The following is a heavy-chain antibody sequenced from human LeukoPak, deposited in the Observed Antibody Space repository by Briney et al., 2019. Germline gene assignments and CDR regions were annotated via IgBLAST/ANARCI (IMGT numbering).Heavy chain of an antibody. CDR2: INDGGRI. D-gene: IGHD1-7*01. CDR1: GGSFSNYY. CDR3: ARRWNYGRNYYIDV. Sequence: SGTLSLTCAVYGGSFSNYYWSWIRQPPGKGLQWIEEINDGGRINYNPSLMSRVTVSVDTSKNQFSLRLTSVTATDTAVYYCARRWNYGRNYYIDVWGNGATVSVSS. J-gene: IGHJ6*03. V-gene: IGHV4-34*01.